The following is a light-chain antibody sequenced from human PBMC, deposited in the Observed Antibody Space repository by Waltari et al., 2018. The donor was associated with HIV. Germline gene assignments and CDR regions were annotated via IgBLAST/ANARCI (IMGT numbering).Light chain of an antibody. CDR1: QSVSRN. CDR2: GAT. J-gene: IGKJ5*01. CDR3: QQYNKPPPRIS. Sequence: EIILTQSPATLSVFPGERVTLSCRASQSVSRNLAWYQQKPGQSPRLVVYGATTRATGIPARFSGSGSETDFTLTISGLMSEDFAIYFCQQYNKPPPRISFGQGTRLETK. V-gene: IGKV3-15*01.